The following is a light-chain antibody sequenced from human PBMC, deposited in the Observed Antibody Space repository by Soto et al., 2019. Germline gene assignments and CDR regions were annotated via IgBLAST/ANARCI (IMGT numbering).Light chain of an antibody. CDR3: QQYGNSHRT. V-gene: IGKV3-20*01. Sequence: ETVLTQSPGTLSLSPGERATLSCRASQSVSSNYLAWYQQKPGQGPRLLIYDASSRATGIPDRFSGSGSGTHFTLTISSLEPEDFAVYFCQQYGNSHRTCDQGPKVDI. J-gene: IGKJ1*01. CDR1: QSVSSNY. CDR2: DAS.